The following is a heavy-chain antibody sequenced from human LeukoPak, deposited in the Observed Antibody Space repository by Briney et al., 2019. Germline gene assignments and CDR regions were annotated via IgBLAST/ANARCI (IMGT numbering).Heavy chain of an antibody. J-gene: IGHJ4*02. CDR1: EFTFSSYA. CDR2: ISDSGGST. CDR3: AKDRRACSSSSCYYRFDY. Sequence: GGSLRLSCAASEFTFSSYAMSWVRQAPGKGLAWVSAISDSGGSTYYADSVKGRFTVSRDNSKNTMYLQMRSLRAEDTAVYYCAKDRRACSSSSCYYRFDYWGQGTLVTVSS. D-gene: IGHD2-2*01. V-gene: IGHV3-23*01.